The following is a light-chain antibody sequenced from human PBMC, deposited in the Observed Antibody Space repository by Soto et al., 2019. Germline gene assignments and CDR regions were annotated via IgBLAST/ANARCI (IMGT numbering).Light chain of an antibody. V-gene: IGLV2-14*01. CDR1: SSDVGAFNY. Sequence: QSALTQPASVSGSPGQSITISCTGTSSDVGAFNYVSWYQQHPGKAPKVIIYEVSNRPSGVSNRFSGSKSGNTASLTISGFQAEDEAHYYRHSYTTSATRVFGGGPKLTVL. J-gene: IGLJ3*02. CDR3: HSYTTSATRV. CDR2: EVS.